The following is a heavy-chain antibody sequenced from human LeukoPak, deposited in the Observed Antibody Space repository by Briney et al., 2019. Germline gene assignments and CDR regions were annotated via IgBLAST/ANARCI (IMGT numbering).Heavy chain of an antibody. CDR3: ARIPYGSGSYYIDY. V-gene: IGHV4-31*03. Sequence: SETLSLTCTVSGGSISSGDYYWSWIRQHPGKGLEWIGYIYYSGSTYYNPSLKSRVAISVDTSKNQFSLKLSSVTAADTAVYYCARIPYGSGSYYIDYWGQGTLVAVSS. CDR1: GGSISSGDYY. D-gene: IGHD3-10*01. J-gene: IGHJ4*02. CDR2: IYYSGST.